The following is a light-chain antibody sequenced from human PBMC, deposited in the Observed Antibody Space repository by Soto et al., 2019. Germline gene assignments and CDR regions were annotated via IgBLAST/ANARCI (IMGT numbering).Light chain of an antibody. CDR2: DAS. V-gene: IGKV1-5*01. J-gene: IGKJ1*01. Sequence: DIQMTQSPSTLSASVGDRVTITCRASQSISSWLAWYQQKPGKAPKLLIYDASSLESGVPSRFSDSGSGTEFTLTLSSLQPDDFATYYCQQYNSYSLTFGQGTKVEIK. CDR1: QSISSW. CDR3: QQYNSYSLT.